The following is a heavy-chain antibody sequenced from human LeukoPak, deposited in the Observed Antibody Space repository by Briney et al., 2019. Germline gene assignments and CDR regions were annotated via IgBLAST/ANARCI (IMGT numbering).Heavy chain of an antibody. CDR1: GFTFSSYD. J-gene: IGHJ4*02. Sequence: PGGSLRLSCAASGFTFSSYDIHWVRQAPGRGLEWVAFIRYDGSNKYYADSVKGRLTITRDNSKNTVYLQMNSLRAEDTAVYYCARDYCDSSGYYPYWGQGTLVTVSS. CDR3: ARDYCDSSGYYPY. V-gene: IGHV3-30*02. D-gene: IGHD3-22*01. CDR2: IRYDGSNK.